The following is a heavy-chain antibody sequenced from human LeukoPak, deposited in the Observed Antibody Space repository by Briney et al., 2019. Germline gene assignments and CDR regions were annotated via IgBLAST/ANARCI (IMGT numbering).Heavy chain of an antibody. CDR2: IYYSGST. CDR1: GGSISSYY. D-gene: IGHD3-3*01. J-gene: IGHJ6*02. CDR3: ARMIGSGYIDYYYYYGMDV. Sequence: SETLSLTCTVSGGSISSYYWSWIRQPPGKRLEWIGYIYYSGSTNYNPSLKSRVTISVDTSKNQFSLKLSSVTAADTAVYYCARMIGSGYIDYYYYYGMDVWGQGTTVTVSS. V-gene: IGHV4-59*08.